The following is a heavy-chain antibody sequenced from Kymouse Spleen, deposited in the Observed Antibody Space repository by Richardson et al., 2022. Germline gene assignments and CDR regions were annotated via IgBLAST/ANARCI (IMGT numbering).Heavy chain of an antibody. Sequence: EVQLVESGGGLVQPGRSLRLSCAASGFTFDDYAMHWVRQAPGKGLEWVSGISWNSGSIGYADSVKGRFTISRDNAKNSLYLQMNSLRAEDTALYYCAKDNWNWTLTTGAREPWSPSPQ. V-gene: IGHV3-9*01. CDR3: AKDNWNWTLTT. D-gene: IGHD1-1*01,IGHD1-7*01. CDR2: ISWNSGSI. J-gene: IGHJ4*02. CDR1: GFTFDDYA.